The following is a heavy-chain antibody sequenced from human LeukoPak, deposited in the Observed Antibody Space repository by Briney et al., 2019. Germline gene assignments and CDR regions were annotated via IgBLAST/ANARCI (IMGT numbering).Heavy chain of an antibody. Sequence: GESLRLSCAASGFTFSSYGMHWVRQAPGKGLEWVAVISYDASYENYADSAKGRFTISRDNSKNTLYLQMNSLRAEDTAVYYCAKDLIVSGTATILDYWGQGTLVTVSS. CDR2: ISYDASYE. D-gene: IGHD5-24*01. CDR1: GFTFSSYG. CDR3: AKDLIVSGTATILDY. V-gene: IGHV3-30*18. J-gene: IGHJ4*02.